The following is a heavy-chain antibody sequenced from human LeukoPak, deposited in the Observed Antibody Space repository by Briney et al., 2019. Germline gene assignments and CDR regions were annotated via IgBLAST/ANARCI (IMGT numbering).Heavy chain of an antibody. D-gene: IGHD2-2*01. V-gene: IGHV4-4*07. CDR3: ARVSTSCYDY. CDR2: IYNSGGT. J-gene: IGHJ4*02. Sequence: PSETLSLTCTVSGGSFSSYYWSWIRQPAGKGLDWIGRIYNSGGTNYNPSLESRVTMSVDTSKNQFSLKLSSVTAADTAVYYCARVSTSCYDYWGQGTLVTVSS. CDR1: GGSFSSYY.